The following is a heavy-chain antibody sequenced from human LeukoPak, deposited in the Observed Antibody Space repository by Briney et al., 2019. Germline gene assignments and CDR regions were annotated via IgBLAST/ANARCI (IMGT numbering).Heavy chain of an antibody. D-gene: IGHD3-10*01. CDR3: ARRVGRYFGERAYYYYYMDV. J-gene: IGHJ6*03. Sequence: SETLSLTCAVYGGSFSGYYWSWIRQPPGKGLEWIGEINHSGSTKYNPSLKSRVTISVDTSRNQFSLKLSSVTAADTAVYYCARRVGRYFGERAYYYYYMDVWGKGTTVTISS. V-gene: IGHV4-34*01. CDR1: GGSFSGYY. CDR2: INHSGST.